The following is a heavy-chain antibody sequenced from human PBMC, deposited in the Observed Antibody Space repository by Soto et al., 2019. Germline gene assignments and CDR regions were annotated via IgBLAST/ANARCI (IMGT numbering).Heavy chain of an antibody. V-gene: IGHV4-31*03. CDR1: GGSISSGGYY. J-gene: IGHJ4*02. D-gene: IGHD3-22*01. CDR2: IYYSGST. CDR3: ARGTDPYDPRTDE. Sequence: SETLSLTCTVSGGSISSGGYYWSWIRQHPGKGLEWIGYIYYSGSTYYNPSLKSRVTISVDTSKNQFSLKLSSVTAADTAVYYCARGTDPYDPRTDEWGQGSPVTVSS.